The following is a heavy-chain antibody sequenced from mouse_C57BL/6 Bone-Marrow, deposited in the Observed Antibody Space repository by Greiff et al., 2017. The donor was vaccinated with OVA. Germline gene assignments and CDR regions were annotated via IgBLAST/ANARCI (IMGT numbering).Heavy chain of an antibody. V-gene: IGHV1-50*01. Sequence: KESCQASGYTFTSYWMQWVKQRPGQGLEWIGEIDPSDSYTNYNQKFKGKATLTVDTSSSTAYMQLNSLTSEDSAVYYCASAVFAYWGQGTLVTVSA. CDR1: GYTFTSYW. CDR2: IDPSDSYT. J-gene: IGHJ3*01. CDR3: ASAVFAY.